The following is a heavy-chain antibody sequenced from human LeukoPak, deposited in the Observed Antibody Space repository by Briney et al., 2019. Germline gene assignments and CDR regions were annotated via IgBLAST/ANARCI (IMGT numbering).Heavy chain of an antibody. J-gene: IGHJ5*02. CDR3: ARVPHGETIFGVVLYWFDP. CDR2: IYHSGST. V-gene: IGHV4-38-2*02. CDR1: HYSISSGYY. D-gene: IGHD3-3*01. Sequence: SETLSLTCTVSHYSISSGYYWGWIRPPPEKGLEWIGSIYHSGSTFYNPTLKRRVTITVDTSKNQFSLKLNSVTAADTAVYYCARVPHGETIFGVVLYWFDPWGQGTLVTVFS.